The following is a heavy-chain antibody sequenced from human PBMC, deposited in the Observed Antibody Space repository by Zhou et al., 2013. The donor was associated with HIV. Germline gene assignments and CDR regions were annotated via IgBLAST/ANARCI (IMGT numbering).Heavy chain of an antibody. CDR2: INPFGGST. CDR3: ARDAAAAAHELDYYYYMTS. V-gene: IGHV1-46*01. Sequence: QVQLVQSGAEVQKPGASVKVSCKASGYTFTSYYLHWVRQAPGQGLEWMGIINPFGGSTSYAQKFQGRVTMTRDTSTSTVYMELSSLRSEDTAVYYCARDAAAAAHELDYYYYMTSWAKEP. J-gene: IGHJ6*03. D-gene: IGHD6-13*01. CDR1: GYTFTSYY.